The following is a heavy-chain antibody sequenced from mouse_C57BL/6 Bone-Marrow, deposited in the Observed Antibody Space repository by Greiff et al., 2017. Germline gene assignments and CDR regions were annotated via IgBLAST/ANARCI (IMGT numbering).Heavy chain of an antibody. CDR3: ARSYYSNYAWFAY. CDR2: IYPRDGST. Sequence: VQLQQSDAELVKPGASVKISCKVSGYTFTDHTIHWMKQRPEQGLEWIGYIYPRDGSTKYNETFKSKATLTADKSSSTAYMQLNSLTSEDSAVYFCARSYYSNYAWFAYWGQGTLVTVSA. V-gene: IGHV1-78*01. D-gene: IGHD2-5*01. CDR1: GYTFTDHT. J-gene: IGHJ3*01.